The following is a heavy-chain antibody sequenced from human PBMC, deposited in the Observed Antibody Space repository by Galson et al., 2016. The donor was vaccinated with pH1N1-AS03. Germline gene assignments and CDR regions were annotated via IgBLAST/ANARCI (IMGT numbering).Heavy chain of an antibody. CDR1: EFTFSIYH. V-gene: IGHV3-48*01. CDR3: ARVPYSYGMDV. CDR2: INSRSDII. J-gene: IGHJ6*02. Sequence: SLRLSCAASEFTFSIYHMSWVRQAPGKGLEWVSYINSRSDIIHYADSVRGRFTISRDNARNSLYLQMNSLRAEDTAVYYCARVPYSYGMDVWGQGTTVTVSS.